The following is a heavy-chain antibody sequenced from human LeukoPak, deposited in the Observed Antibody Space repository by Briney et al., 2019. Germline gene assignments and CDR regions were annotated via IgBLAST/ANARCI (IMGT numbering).Heavy chain of an antibody. CDR1: GGTFSSYA. CDR3: ARPKGHFIVGATRPFDY. D-gene: IGHD1-26*01. V-gene: IGHV1-69*04. Sequence: SVKVSCKASGGTFSSYAISWVRQAPGQGLEWMGRIIPILGIANYAQKFQGRVTITADKSTSTAYMELSSLRSEDTAVYYCARPKGHFIVGATRPFDYWGQGTLVTVSS. CDR2: IIPILGIA. J-gene: IGHJ4*02.